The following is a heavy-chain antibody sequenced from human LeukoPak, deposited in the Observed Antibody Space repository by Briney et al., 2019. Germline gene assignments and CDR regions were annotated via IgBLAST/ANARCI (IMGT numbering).Heavy chain of an antibody. CDR2: IKSDGGTT. J-gene: IGHJ4*02. D-gene: IGHD5-12*01. V-gene: IGHV3-15*01. CDR3: ARRQKLYSGYAFDY. Sequence: GGSLRLSCAASGFTFSNAWMSWVRQTPGKGLEWVGRIKSDGGTTDYAAPVKGRSSISRDDSKNTLYLQMNSLEAEDTAVYYCARRQKLYSGYAFDYWGQGTLVTVSS. CDR1: GFTFSNAW.